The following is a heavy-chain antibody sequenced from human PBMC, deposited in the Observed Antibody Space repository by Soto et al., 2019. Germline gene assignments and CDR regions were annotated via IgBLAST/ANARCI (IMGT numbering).Heavy chain of an antibody. J-gene: IGHJ4*02. D-gene: IGHD2-15*01. V-gene: IGHV1-18*01. CDR3: ARDLGGWPDY. CDR1: GYTFTNFG. CDR2: ISAYNGNT. Sequence: ASVKVSCKASGYTFTNFGISWVRQAPGQGLEWMGWISAYNGNTNYSQKFQGRVTITRDTSASTAYMELSSLRSEDTAVYYCARDLGGWPDYWGQGTLVTVSS.